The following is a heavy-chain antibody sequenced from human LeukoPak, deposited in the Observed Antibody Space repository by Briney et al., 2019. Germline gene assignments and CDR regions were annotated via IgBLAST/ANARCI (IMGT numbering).Heavy chain of an antibody. CDR1: GFTFSEYT. CDR2: MSNDGSIK. V-gene: IGHV3-30-3*01. D-gene: IGHD2-21*01. J-gene: IGHJ4*02. CDR3: AKDFRIGYSAHFDY. Sequence: GGSLRLSCAASGFTFSEYTIHWVRQAPGKGLEWVAVMSNDGSIKKYANSVKGRFTISRDNSKSMLYLQMDSLRGEDTAVYYCAKDFRIGYSAHFDYWGQGALVTVSS.